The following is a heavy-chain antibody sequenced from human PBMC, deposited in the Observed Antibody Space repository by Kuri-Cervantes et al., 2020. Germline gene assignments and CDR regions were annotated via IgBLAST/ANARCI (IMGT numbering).Heavy chain of an antibody. J-gene: IGHJ4*02. Sequence: ETLSLTCAASGFTFSYLWMSWVRQVPGKRLEWVAKIKQDESDKYYVDSVKGRFTISRDNAKNSLYLQMNSLRAGDTAVYYCARVRDGDGNRGLDYWGQRTLVTVSS. CDR2: IKQDESDK. CDR3: ARVRDGDGNRGLDY. D-gene: IGHD4-17*01. V-gene: IGHV3-7*04. CDR1: GFTFSYLW.